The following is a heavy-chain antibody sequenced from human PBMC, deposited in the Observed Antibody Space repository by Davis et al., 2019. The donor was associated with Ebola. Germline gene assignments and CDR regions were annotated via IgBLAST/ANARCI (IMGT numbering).Heavy chain of an antibody. CDR3: ARGRGYYDFWSGSDAFDI. CDR1: GFTFSSYT. J-gene: IGHJ3*02. CDR2: ISGSVGST. V-gene: IGHV3-23*01. D-gene: IGHD3-3*01. Sequence: GESLKISCAASGFTFSSYTMSWVRQAPGKGLEWVSVISGSVGSTYYADSVKGRFTISRDNSKNTLYLQMNSLRAEDTAVYYCARGRGYYDFWSGSDAFDIWGQGTMVTVSS.